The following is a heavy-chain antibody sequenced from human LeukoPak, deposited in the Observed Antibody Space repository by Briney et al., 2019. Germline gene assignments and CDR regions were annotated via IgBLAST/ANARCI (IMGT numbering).Heavy chain of an antibody. J-gene: IGHJ6*02. Sequence: SGGSLRLSCAASGFTFRSYAMSWVRQAPGKGLEWFSAIRGSDGSTYYADSVKGRFTISRDNSKNTLSLQMSSLRAEDTAVYYCAKAGHFYYYDMDVWGQGTTVTVSS. V-gene: IGHV3-23*01. CDR2: IRGSDGST. CDR1: GFTFRSYA. CDR3: AKAGHFYYYDMDV.